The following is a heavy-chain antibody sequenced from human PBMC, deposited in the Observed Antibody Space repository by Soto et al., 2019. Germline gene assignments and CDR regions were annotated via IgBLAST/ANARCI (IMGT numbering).Heavy chain of an antibody. CDR2: ISSSSSYI. J-gene: IGHJ3*02. V-gene: IGHV3-21*01. CDR3: ARDPGTGTRPDAFDI. D-gene: IGHD1-7*01. CDR1: GFTFSSYS. Sequence: EVQLVESGGGLVKPGGSLRLSCAASGFTFSSYSMNWVRQAPGKGLEWVSSISSSSSYIYYADSVKGRFTISRDNAKNSLYLEMNSLRAEDTAVYYCARDPGTGTRPDAFDIWGQGTMVTVSS.